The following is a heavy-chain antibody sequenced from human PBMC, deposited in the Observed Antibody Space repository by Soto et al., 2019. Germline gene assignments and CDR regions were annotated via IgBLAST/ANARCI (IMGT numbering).Heavy chain of an antibody. D-gene: IGHD2-2*01. Sequence: PSEPLSLTCTVAGGSISSYYWSWIRQPAGKGLEWIGRIYTSGSTNYNPSLKSRVTMSVDTSKNQFSLKLSSVTAADTAVYYCARKPSRSGTSLTWFDPWGQVNLVIVSS. CDR2: IYTSGST. CDR3: ARKPSRSGTSLTWFDP. J-gene: IGHJ5*02. CDR1: GGSISSYY. V-gene: IGHV4-4*07.